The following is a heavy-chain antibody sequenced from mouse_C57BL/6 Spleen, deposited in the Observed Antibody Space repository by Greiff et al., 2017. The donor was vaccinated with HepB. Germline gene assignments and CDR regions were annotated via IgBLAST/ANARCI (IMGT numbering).Heavy chain of an antibody. CDR2: IDPEDGDT. Sequence: VQLQQSGAELVRPGASVKLSCTASGFNIKDYYMHWVKQRPEQGLEWIGRIDPEDGDTEYAPKFQGKATMTADTSSNTASLQLSSLTSEDTAVYYCTQGSSPAWFAYWGQGTLVTVSA. CDR3: TQGSSPAWFAY. J-gene: IGHJ3*01. CDR1: GFNIKDYY. V-gene: IGHV14-1*01. D-gene: IGHD1-1*01.